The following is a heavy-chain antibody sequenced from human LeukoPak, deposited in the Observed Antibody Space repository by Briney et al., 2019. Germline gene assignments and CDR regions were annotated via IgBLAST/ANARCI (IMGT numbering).Heavy chain of an antibody. CDR1: GYTFTGYY. Sequence: ASVRVSCKASGYTFTGYYMHWVRQAPGQGLEWMGWINPNSGGTNYAQKFQGRVTMTRDTSISTAYMELSRLRSDDTAVYYCARVVRSYGYSDYWGQGTLVTVSS. CDR2: INPNSGGT. D-gene: IGHD5-18*01. J-gene: IGHJ4*02. V-gene: IGHV1-2*02. CDR3: ARVVRSYGYSDY.